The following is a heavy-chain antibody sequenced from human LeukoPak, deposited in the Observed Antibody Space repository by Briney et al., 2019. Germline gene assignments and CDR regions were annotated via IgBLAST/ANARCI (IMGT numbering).Heavy chain of an antibody. Sequence: GASVKVSCKASGGTFSSYAISWVRQAPGQGLEWMGGIIPIFGTANYAQKFQGRVTITTDESTSTAYMELSSLRSEDTAVYYCARDTRDGSSSNFYFDFWAQGTLVTVSS. CDR3: ARDTRDGSSSNFYFDF. CDR1: GGTFSSYA. V-gene: IGHV1-69*05. CDR2: IIPIFGTA. D-gene: IGHD6-13*01. J-gene: IGHJ4*02.